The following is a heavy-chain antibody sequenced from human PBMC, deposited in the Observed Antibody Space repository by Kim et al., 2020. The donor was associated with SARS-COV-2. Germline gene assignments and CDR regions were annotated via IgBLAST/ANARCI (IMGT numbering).Heavy chain of an antibody. D-gene: IGHD3-22*01. V-gene: IGHV5-10-1*01. CDR3: ARHLGYDSSLRYFDY. CDR2: IDPSDSYT. J-gene: IGHJ4*02. Sequence: GESLKISCKGSGYSFTSYWISWVRQMPGKGLEWMGRIDPSDSYTNYSPSFQGHVTISADKSISTAYLQWSSLKASDTAMYYCARHLGYDSSLRYFDYWGQGTLVTVSS. CDR1: GYSFTSYW.